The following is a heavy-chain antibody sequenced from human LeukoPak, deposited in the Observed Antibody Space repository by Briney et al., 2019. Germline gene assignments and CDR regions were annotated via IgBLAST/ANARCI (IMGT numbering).Heavy chain of an antibody. CDR3: ARTVTEGNWFDP. D-gene: IGHD4-17*01. CDR2: ISGSGGST. J-gene: IGHJ5*02. Sequence: PGGSLRLSCAASGFTFSSYAMSWVRQAPGKGLEWVSAISGSGGSTYYADSVKGRFTISRDNSKNTLYLQMNSLRAEDTAVYYCARTVTEGNWFDPWGQGTLVTVSS. V-gene: IGHV3-23*01. CDR1: GFTFSSYA.